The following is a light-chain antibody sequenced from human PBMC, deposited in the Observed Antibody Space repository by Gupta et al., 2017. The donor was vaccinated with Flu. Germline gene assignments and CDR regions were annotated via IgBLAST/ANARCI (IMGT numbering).Light chain of an antibody. CDR2: EVS. CDR1: SSDVGYYDR. V-gene: IGLV2-18*02. Sequence: QSALTQPPSVSGSPGQSVTISCTGTSSDVGYYDRVSWYQQSPGTAPKLMIYEVSNRPPGVPDRFSGSKSGNTASLTISGIQAEDEDDFYCSSYTTSYTYVFGTGTKVTVL. J-gene: IGLJ1*01. CDR3: SSYTTSYTYV.